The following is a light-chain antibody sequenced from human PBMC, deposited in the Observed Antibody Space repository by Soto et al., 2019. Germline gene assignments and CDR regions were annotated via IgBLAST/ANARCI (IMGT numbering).Light chain of an antibody. J-gene: IGKJ1*01. CDR2: DAS. CDR3: QQYNTSSPWT. CDR1: QSISSW. Sequence: DIQMPQSPSTLPASVGDRVTITCRASQSISSWLAWYQQKTGKAPKLLIYDASRLESGVPSRFSGGKSGTEFTLPISSLQPDDFAAYYCQQYNTSSPWTFGQGTKVEIK. V-gene: IGKV1-5*01.